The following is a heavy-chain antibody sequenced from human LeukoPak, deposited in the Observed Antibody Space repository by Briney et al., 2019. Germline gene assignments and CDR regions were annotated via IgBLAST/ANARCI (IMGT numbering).Heavy chain of an antibody. J-gene: IGHJ4*02. V-gene: IGHV3-23*05. Sequence: PGGSLRLSCVASGFTFSDYAMNWVRQAPGKGLEWVSTFKTKYHQVYYAESVRGRFTISTDNSRNTVFLQMNSLRADATALYYCARSVPDYTRFDYWGQGALVTVSS. CDR1: GFTFSDYA. CDR2: FKTKYHQV. D-gene: IGHD4-11*01. CDR3: ARSVPDYTRFDY.